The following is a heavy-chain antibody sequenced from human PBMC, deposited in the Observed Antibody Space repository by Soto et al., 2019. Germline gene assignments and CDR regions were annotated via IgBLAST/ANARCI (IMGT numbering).Heavy chain of an antibody. CDR2: IYYSVST. Sequence: SETLSLTCTVSGGSISSSSYYWGWIRQPPGKGLEWIGSIYYSVSTYYNPSLKSRVTISVDTSKNQFSLKLSSVTAAYTAVYYCARYWWDYYYYMDVWGKGTTVTVSS. CDR1: GGSISSSSYY. D-gene: IGHD2-8*02. CDR3: ARYWWDYYYYMDV. J-gene: IGHJ6*03. V-gene: IGHV4-39*01.